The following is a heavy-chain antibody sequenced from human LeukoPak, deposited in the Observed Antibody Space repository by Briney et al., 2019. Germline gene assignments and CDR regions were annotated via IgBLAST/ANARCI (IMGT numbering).Heavy chain of an antibody. J-gene: IGHJ4*02. CDR2: ISYDGSNK. CDR1: GFTFGSFV. D-gene: IGHD5-24*01. V-gene: IGHV3-30-3*01. CDR3: ARVFTRGDRREGYSLVRYFEY. Sequence: PGGSLRLSCAASGFTFGSFVMHWVRQAPGKGLEWVAVISYDGSNKYYADSVKGRFTVSRDNSKNTLYLQMNSLRVDDTAVYYCARVFTRGDRREGYSLVRYFEYWGQGTLVTVSS.